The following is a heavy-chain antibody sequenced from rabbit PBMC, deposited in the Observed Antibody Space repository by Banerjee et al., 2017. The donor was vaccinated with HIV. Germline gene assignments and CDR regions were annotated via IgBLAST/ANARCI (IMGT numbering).Heavy chain of an antibody. Sequence: WAKGRFTISKTSSTTVTLQMPSLTAADTATYFCARRPPGSNDLDLWGQGTLVTVS. CDR3: ARRPPGSNDLDL. D-gene: IGHD4-2*01. J-gene: IGHJ3*01. V-gene: IGHV1S40*01.